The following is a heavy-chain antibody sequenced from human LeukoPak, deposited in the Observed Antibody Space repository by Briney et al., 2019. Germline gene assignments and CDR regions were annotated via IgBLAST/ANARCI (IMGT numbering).Heavy chain of an antibody. D-gene: IGHD3-9*01. Sequence: SDTLSLTCSVSGGPITVYHWIWIRQPPGKGLEFIGYIHYTGSTNYNSSLTSRISISTDTSKNQFSLKMTSVTAADTAVYYCARLTGIYYYMDVWGKGTTVTISS. CDR3: ARLTGIYYYMDV. V-gene: IGHV4-59*07. CDR1: GGPITVYH. J-gene: IGHJ6*03. CDR2: IHYTGST.